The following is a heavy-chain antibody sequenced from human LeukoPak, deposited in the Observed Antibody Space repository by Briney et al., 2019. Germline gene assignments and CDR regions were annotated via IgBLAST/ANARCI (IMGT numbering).Heavy chain of an antibody. J-gene: IGHJ4*02. D-gene: IGHD3-22*01. CDR2: INSDGSVT. Sequence: PGGSLRLSCAASGFTFSSYWIHWVRQAPGKGLVWVSRINSDGSVTNYADSVKGRFTISRDNAKNTLYLQMNSLRAEDTAVYYCARDMPLHYYDSSGSFDYWGQGTLVTVSS. V-gene: IGHV3-74*01. CDR1: GFTFSSYW. CDR3: ARDMPLHYYDSSGSFDY.